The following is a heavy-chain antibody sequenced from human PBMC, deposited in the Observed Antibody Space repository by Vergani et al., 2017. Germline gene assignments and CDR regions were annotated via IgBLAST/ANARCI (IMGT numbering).Heavy chain of an antibody. D-gene: IGHD2-2*02. CDR1: GFTFSSYA. V-gene: IGHV3-23*01. J-gene: IGHJ6*03. Sequence: EVQLLESGGGLVQPGGSLRLSCAASGFTFSSYAMSWVRQAPGKGLEWVSAISGSGGSTYYAASVKGRFTISRDNSKNTLYLQMNSLRAEDTAVYYCAKAGCSSTSCYNYYYYMDVWGKGTTVTVSS. CDR3: AKAGCSSTSCYNYYYYMDV. CDR2: ISGSGGST.